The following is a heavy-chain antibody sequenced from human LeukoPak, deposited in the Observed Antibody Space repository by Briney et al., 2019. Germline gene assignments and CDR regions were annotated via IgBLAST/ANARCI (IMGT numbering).Heavy chain of an antibody. V-gene: IGHV5-51*01. CDR2: IYPGDFGT. Sequence: GEPLKFSCKGPGYSFTSYWIGWVRQMPGKGLEWRGIIYPGDFGTRYSPSFQGQVTISADKPITTAFLQWSRLKASDTANYYCARQSGPSGDYRYWGQGTLVTVSS. CDR3: ARQSGPSGDYRY. CDR1: GYSFTSYW. J-gene: IGHJ4*02. D-gene: IGHD4-17*01.